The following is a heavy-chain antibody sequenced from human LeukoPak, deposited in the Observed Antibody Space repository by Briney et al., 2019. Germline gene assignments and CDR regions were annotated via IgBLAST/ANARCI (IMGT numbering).Heavy chain of an antibody. J-gene: IGHJ4*02. CDR1: GRSISSSSYY. V-gene: IGHV4-39*01. D-gene: IGHD2-15*01. Sequence: PSETLSLTCTVSGRSISSSSYYWGWIRQPPGKGLEWIGSIYYSGSTYYNPSLKSRVTISVDTSKNQFSLKLSSVTAADTAVYYCARYCSGGSCFNQIGRGDDYWGQGTLVTVSS. CDR2: IYYSGST. CDR3: ARYCSGGSCFNQIGRGDDY.